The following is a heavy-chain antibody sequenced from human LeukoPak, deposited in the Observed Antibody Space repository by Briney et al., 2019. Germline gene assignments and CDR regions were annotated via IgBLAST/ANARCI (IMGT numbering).Heavy chain of an antibody. V-gene: IGHV1-24*01. CDR2: FDPEDGET. J-gene: IGHJ4*02. Sequence: GASVKVSCKVSGYTLTELSMHWVRQAPGKGLEWMGGFDPEDGETIYAQKFQGSVTMTEDTSTDTAYMELSSLRSEDTAVYYCATLSYYYDSSGSSFIDYWGQGTLVTVSS. CDR1: GYTLTELS. D-gene: IGHD3-22*01. CDR3: ATLSYYYDSSGSSFIDY.